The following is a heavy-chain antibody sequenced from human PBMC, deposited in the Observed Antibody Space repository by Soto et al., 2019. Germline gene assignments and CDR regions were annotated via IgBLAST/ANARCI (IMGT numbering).Heavy chain of an antibody. Sequence: GASVKVSCKASGGTFSSHTISWVRQAPGQGLEWMGRIIPILGIANYAQKFQVRVTITADKSTSTAYMELSSLRSEDTAVYYCARDRGITIFGVVNPRFDYWGQGTLVTVSS. J-gene: IGHJ4*02. CDR1: GGTFSSHT. CDR2: IIPILGIA. V-gene: IGHV1-69*04. D-gene: IGHD3-3*01. CDR3: ARDRGITIFGVVNPRFDY.